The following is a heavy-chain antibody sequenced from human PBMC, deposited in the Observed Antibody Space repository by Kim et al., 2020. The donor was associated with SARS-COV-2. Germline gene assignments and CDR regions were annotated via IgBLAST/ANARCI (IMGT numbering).Heavy chain of an antibody. V-gene: IGHV3-7*01. CDR3: RTGLPDY. CDR2: IKQDGSQK. D-gene: IGHD3-9*01. J-gene: IGHJ4*02. Sequence: GGSLRLSCAASGFTFSNYWISWVRQAPGKGLEWVGSIKQDGSQKYFVGSVKGRFTISRDNAKNSVSLQMNSLRVEDTGVYYCRTGLPDYWGQGTLVTVSS. CDR1: GFTFSNYW.